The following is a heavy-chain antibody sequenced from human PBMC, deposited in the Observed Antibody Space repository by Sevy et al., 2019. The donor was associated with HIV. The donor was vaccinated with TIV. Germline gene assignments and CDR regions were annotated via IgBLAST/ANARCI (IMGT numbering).Heavy chain of an antibody. V-gene: IGHV4-31*03. Sequence: LFLTCTVSGGSISSGGYYWSWIRQHPGKGLEWIGYIYYSGSTYYNPSLKSRVTISVDTSKNQFSLKLSSVTAADTAVYYCARGGGGYSYGYFGNYYYYGMDVWGQGTTVTVSS. CDR3: ARGGGGYSYGYFGNYYYYGMDV. CDR2: IYYSGST. J-gene: IGHJ6*02. CDR1: GGSISSGGYY. D-gene: IGHD5-18*01.